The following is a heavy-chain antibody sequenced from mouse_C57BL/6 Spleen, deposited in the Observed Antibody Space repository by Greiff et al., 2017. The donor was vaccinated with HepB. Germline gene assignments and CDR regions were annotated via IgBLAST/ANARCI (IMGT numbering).Heavy chain of an antibody. D-gene: IGHD1-1*01. J-gene: IGHJ2*01. CDR3: ARDYYYCPSDY. CDR1: GYTFTSYW. Sequence: QVQLQQPGAELVKPGASVKLSCKASGYTFTSYWMHWVKQRPGQGLEWIGMIHPNSGSTNYNEKFKSKATLTVYKSSSTAYMQLSSLTSEDSAVYYGARDYYYCPSDYWGQGTTLTVSS. CDR2: IHPNSGST. V-gene: IGHV1-64*01.